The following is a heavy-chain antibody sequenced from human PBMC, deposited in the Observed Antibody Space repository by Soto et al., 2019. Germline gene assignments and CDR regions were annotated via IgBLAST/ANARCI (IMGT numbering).Heavy chain of an antibody. D-gene: IGHD2-2*02. Sequence: GGSLRLSCAASGFTFSSYGMHWVRQAPGKGLEWVAVISYDGSNKYYADSVKGRFTISRDNSKNTLYLQMNSLRAEDTAVYYCAKDFQRVELSKDIVVVPAAIWPLDYYYGMDVWGQGTTVTVS. J-gene: IGHJ6*02. CDR1: GFTFSSYG. CDR2: ISYDGSNK. V-gene: IGHV3-30*18. CDR3: AKDFQRVELSKDIVVVPAAIWPLDYYYGMDV.